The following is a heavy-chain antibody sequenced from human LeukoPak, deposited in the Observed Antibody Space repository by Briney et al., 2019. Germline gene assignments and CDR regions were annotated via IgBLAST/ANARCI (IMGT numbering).Heavy chain of an antibody. D-gene: IGHD5-12*01. CDR3: ARGWLRSGFDL. Sequence: SQTLSLTCAISGDSVSSAWNWIRQSPSRGLEWLGRTYYSSKWYTDYAVSVKGRVSINPDTSKNQLSLQLSSVTPEDTAVYYCARGWLRSGFDLSGQGTLVSVSS. J-gene: IGHJ4*02. V-gene: IGHV6-1*01. CDR2: TYYSSKWYT. CDR1: GDSVSSA.